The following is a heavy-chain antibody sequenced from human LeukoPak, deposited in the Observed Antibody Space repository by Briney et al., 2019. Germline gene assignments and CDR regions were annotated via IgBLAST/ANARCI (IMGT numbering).Heavy chain of an antibody. CDR3: AKRGVVIRVILVGFHKEAYYFES. CDR1: GITLSNYG. J-gene: IGHJ4*02. V-gene: IGHV3-23*01. Sequence: GGSLRLSCAVSGITLSNYGMSWVRQAPGKGLEWVAGISGSGGSTYYADSVKGRFTISRHNPKNTLYLQMNSLRAEDTAVYFCAKRGVVIRVILVGFHKEAYYFESWGQGALVTVSS. D-gene: IGHD3/OR15-3a*01. CDR2: ISGSGGST.